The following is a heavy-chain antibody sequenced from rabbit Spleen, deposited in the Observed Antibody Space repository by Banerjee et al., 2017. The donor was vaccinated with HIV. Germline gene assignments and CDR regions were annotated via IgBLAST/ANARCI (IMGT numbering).Heavy chain of an antibody. D-gene: IGHD4-2*01. Sequence: QEQLVESGGGLVKPEGSLTLTCKASGFSFSDRDVMCWVRQAPGKGLEWIACINAATGKPVYANWAKGRFTISRTSSTTVTLQMTSLTAADTATYFCARWEQEKYYGVDLWGPGNLVTVS. J-gene: IGHJ6*01. V-gene: IGHV1S45*01. CDR2: INAATGKP. CDR3: ARWEQEKYYGVDL. CDR1: GFSFSDRDV.